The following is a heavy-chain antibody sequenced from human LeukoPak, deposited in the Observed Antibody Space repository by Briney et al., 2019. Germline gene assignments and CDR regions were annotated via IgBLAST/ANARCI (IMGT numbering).Heavy chain of an antibody. CDR3: ARAAYCGGDCYSGAFDI. Sequence: PSETLSLTCTVSGDSISSYYWSWIRQPPGKGLEWIGYIYYSGSTNYNPSLKSRVTISVDTSKNQFSLKLSSVTAADTAVYYCARAAYCGGDCYSGAFDIWGQGTMVTVSS. V-gene: IGHV4-59*01. CDR2: IYYSGST. J-gene: IGHJ3*02. D-gene: IGHD2-21*01. CDR1: GDSISSYY.